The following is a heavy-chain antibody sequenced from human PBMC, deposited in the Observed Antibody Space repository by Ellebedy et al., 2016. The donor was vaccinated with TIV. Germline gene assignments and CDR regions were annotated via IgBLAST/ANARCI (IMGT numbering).Heavy chain of an antibody. CDR2: IDPEDGKT. D-gene: IGHD2-21*02. CDR1: GYTLTEVT. CDR3: GTGDWTFLGMDV. J-gene: IGHJ6*02. Sequence: ASVKVSXKVSGYTLTEVTIHWVRQPPGKGLEWMGGIDPEDGKTIYAQKFQGRVTMTEDTFTDTAYLELSSLRSEDSAVYYCGTGDWTFLGMDVWGPGTTVTVSS. V-gene: IGHV1-24*01.